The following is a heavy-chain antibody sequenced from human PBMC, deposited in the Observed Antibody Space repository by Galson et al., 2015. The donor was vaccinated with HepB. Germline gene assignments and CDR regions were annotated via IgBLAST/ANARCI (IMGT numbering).Heavy chain of an antibody. J-gene: IGHJ6*02. CDR3: ARPHRPYYDFYGMDV. D-gene: IGHD3-3*01. CDR2: IWYDGSNK. CDR1: GFTFSSYG. V-gene: IGHV3-33*08. Sequence: SLRLSCAASGFTFSSYGMHWVRQAPGKGLEWVAVIWYDGSNKHYADSVKGRFTISRDNSKNTLYLQMNSPRAVDTAVYYCARPHRPYYDFYGMDVWGQGTTVTVSS.